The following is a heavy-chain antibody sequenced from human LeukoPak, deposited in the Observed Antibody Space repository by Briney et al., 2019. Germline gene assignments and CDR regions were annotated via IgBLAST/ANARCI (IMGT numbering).Heavy chain of an antibody. CDR3: ARHVFIVVVPAASNWFDP. J-gene: IGHJ5*02. CDR1: GYSISSGYY. CDR2: IYHSGST. V-gene: IGHV4-38-2*02. D-gene: IGHD2-2*01. Sequence: SETLSLTCTVSGYSISSGYYWGWIRQPPGKGLEWIGSIYHSGSTYYNPSLKSRVTISVDTSKNQFSLKLSSVTAADTAVYYCARHVFIVVVPAASNWFDPWGQGTLVTVSS.